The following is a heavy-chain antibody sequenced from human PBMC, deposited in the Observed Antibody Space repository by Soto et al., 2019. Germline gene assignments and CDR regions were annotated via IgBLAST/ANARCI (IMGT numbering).Heavy chain of an antibody. V-gene: IGHV1-58*01. CDR1: GFTFTSSA. Sequence: ASVEVSCKASGFTFTSSAVQWVRQARGQRLEWIGWIVVGSGNTNYAQKFQERVTITRDMSTSTAYMELSSLRSEDTAVYYCAADPAGASRWGYWGQGTLVTVSS. CDR2: IVVGSGNT. J-gene: IGHJ4*02. CDR3: AADPAGASRWGY. D-gene: IGHD1-26*01.